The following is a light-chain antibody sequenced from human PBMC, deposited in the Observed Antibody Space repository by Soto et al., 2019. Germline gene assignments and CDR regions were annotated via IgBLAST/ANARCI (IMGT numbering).Light chain of an antibody. J-gene: IGKJ1*01. V-gene: IGKV3-20*01. CDR3: QKYNSAPTWT. CDR1: QTVSSAR. Sequence: EIVLTQSPGTLSLSPGERATLSCRASQTVSSARLAWFQQKPGQAPRLLIYGASSRAPGIPDRFSGSGSETDFTLTINSLQPEDVATYYCQKYNSAPTWTFGQGTKVDIK. CDR2: GAS.